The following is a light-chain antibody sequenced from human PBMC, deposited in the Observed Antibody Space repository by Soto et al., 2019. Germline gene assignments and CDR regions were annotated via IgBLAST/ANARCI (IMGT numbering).Light chain of an antibody. J-gene: IGKJ2*01. CDR1: QSISSW. CDR2: KAS. V-gene: IGKV1-5*03. CDR3: QQYNSYPYT. Sequence: DIQLTQSPSTLSPSVGDRVTITCRASQSISSWLAWYQQKPGKAPKLLIYKASSLESGVPSRFSGSGSGTESTLTISSLQPDDFATYYCQQYNSYPYTFGQGTKLEIK.